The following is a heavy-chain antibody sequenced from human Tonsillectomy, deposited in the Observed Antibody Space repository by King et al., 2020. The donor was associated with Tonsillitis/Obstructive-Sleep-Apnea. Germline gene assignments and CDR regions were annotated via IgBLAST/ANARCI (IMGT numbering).Heavy chain of an antibody. J-gene: IGHJ5*02. Sequence: QLVQSGAEVKKPGASVKVSCKASGYTFTSYGISWVRQAPGQGLEWMGWISVDNGNTNYAQKIQDRVTMTTDTSTNTGYMELRSLRSDDTAVYYCAKKIQNWFDPWGQGTLVTVSS. CDR1: GYTFTSYG. CDR2: ISVDNGNT. CDR3: AKKIQNWFDP. V-gene: IGHV1-18*01.